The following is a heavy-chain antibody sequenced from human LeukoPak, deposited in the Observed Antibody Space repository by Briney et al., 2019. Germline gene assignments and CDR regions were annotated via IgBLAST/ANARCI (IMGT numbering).Heavy chain of an antibody. CDR1: GGSVSSYY. V-gene: IGHV4-59*02. CDR3: ARESPFGFFDL. CDR2: IYYSGST. D-gene: IGHD3-3*02. Sequence: SETLSLTCSVSGGSVSSYYWSWIRQSPGKGLEWIGYIYYSGSTNYNPSLKSRVSISVDTSKNQFSLKLSSVPAADTAVYYCARESPFGFFDLWGRGTLVTISS. J-gene: IGHJ2*01.